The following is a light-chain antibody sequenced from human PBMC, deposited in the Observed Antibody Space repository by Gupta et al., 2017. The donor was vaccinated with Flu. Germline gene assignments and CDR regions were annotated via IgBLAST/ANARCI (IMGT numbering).Light chain of an antibody. Sequence: EIVLTQSPGTLSLSPGERVTLSCRASQSVSNSYLAWYQQKPGQATRLLIYGASSRATGIPDRFSGSGSGADFTLTISRLEPEDFAVYYCQQDGSSPRTFGQGTKVEIK. CDR1: QSVSNSY. CDR2: GAS. V-gene: IGKV3-20*01. CDR3: QQDGSSPRT. J-gene: IGKJ1*01.